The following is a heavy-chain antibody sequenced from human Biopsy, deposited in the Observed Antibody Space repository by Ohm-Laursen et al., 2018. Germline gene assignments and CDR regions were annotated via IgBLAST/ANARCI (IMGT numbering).Heavy chain of an antibody. CDR2: ISYSGST. V-gene: IGHV4-59*08. CDR3: AKHGSGWTGDDALHI. D-gene: IGHD6-19*01. J-gene: IGHJ3*02. CDR1: GGSISGSS. Sequence: GTLSLTCTVSGGSISGSSWSWIRQAPGRGLEWVGYISYSGSTSNNPSLKSRITISVDTAKNQTSQKETSVTAADTAVYYCAKHGSGWTGDDALHIWGQGTMVTVSS.